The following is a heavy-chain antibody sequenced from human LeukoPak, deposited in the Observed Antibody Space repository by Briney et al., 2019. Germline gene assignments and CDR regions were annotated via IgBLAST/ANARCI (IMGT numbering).Heavy chain of an antibody. CDR3: ATVTGWYALDY. Sequence: GGSLRLSCAASGFTFSIYSMSWVRQAPGKELEGVSKISGNGANTYYADSVKGRFTISRDNSTNTMYLQMSSLRAEDTAVYYCATVTGWYALDYWGQGNLVTVSS. J-gene: IGHJ4*02. CDR2: ISGNGANT. V-gene: IGHV3-23*01. D-gene: IGHD6-19*01. CDR1: GFTFSIYS.